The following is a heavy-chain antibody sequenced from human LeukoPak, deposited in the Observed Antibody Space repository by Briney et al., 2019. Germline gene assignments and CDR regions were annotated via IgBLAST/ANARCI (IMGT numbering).Heavy chain of an antibody. Sequence: SETLSLTCTVSGGSISSYYWSWIRQPPGKGLEWIGEINHSGSTNYNPSLKSRVAISVDTSKNQFSLKLSSVTAADTAVYYCARESGLVDTAMEPESYYFDYWGQGTLVTVSS. CDR1: GGSISSYY. V-gene: IGHV4-34*01. CDR2: INHSGST. J-gene: IGHJ4*02. CDR3: ARESGLVDTAMEPESYYFDY. D-gene: IGHD5-18*01.